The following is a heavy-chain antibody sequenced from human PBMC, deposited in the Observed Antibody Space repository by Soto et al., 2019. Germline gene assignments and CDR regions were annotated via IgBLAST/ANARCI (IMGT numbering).Heavy chain of an antibody. V-gene: IGHV4-31*03. D-gene: IGHD2-2*01. CDR2: IYYSGST. CDR3: ATSTTSANYFDY. Sequence: QVQLQESGPGLVKPSQTLSLTCTVSGDSISSGGYYWGWIRQHPGKGLEWIGYIYYSGSTYYNPSLQSRVTISIDKSKNNFSLKLSTVTATDTAVYYCATSTTSANYFDYWGHKTLITVFS. J-gene: IGHJ4*01. CDR1: GDSISSGGYY.